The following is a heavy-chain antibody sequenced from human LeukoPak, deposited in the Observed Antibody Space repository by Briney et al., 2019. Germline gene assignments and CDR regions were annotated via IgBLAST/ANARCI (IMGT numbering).Heavy chain of an antibody. V-gene: IGHV3-23*01. Sequence: GGSLRLSCAASGFTFSSYGMSWVRQAPGKGLEWVSAISGSGGSTYYADSVKGRFTISRDNSKNTLYLQMSSLRAEDTAVYYCANGYCSGGSCYPITYWGQGTLVTVSS. CDR1: GFTFSSYG. CDR2: ISGSGGST. J-gene: IGHJ4*02. D-gene: IGHD2-15*01. CDR3: ANGYCSGGSCYPITY.